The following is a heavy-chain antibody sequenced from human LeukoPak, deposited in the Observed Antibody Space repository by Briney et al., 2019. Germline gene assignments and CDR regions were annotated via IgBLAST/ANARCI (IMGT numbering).Heavy chain of an antibody. Sequence: ASVKVSCKASGYTFTSYYMHWVRQAPGQGLEWMGIINPSSGSTSYAQKFQGRVTMTRDTSTSTVYMELSSLRSEDTAVYYCAREYYDILTGYYKDYWGQGTLVTVSS. CDR3: AREYYDILTGYYKDY. J-gene: IGHJ4*02. V-gene: IGHV1-46*01. CDR1: GYTFTSYY. D-gene: IGHD3-9*01. CDR2: INPSSGST.